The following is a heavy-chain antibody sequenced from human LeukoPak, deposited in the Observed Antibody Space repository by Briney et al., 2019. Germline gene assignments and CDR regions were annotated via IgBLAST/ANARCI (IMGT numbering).Heavy chain of an antibody. J-gene: IGHJ4*02. CDR2: IWYDGSNK. V-gene: IGHV3-33*01. D-gene: IGHD2-8*01. Sequence: PGRSLRLSCAASGFTFSSYGMHWVRQAPGKGLEGVAVIWYDGSNKYYADSVKGRFTISRDNSKNTLYLQMNSLRAEDTAVYYCARMVSKQNYFDYWGQGTLVTVSS. CDR3: ARMVSKQNYFDY. CDR1: GFTFSSYG.